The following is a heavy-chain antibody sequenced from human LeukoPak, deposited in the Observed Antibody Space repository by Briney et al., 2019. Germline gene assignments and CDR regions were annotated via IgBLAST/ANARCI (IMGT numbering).Heavy chain of an antibody. CDR1: GGTFSSHA. CDR3: ARGRTTGEFDY. D-gene: IGHD4-11*01. V-gene: IGHV1-69*05. Sequence: SVKVSCKASGGTFSSHAISWVRQAPGQGLEWMGVINPIFHTPTYAKKFQGRPTITKDESMSTASMDLSGLISDDTAVYYCARGRTTGEFDYWGQGTLVTVSS. J-gene: IGHJ4*02. CDR2: INPIFHTP.